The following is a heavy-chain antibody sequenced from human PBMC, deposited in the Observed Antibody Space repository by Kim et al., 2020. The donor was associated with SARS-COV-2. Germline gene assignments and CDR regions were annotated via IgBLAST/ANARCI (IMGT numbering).Heavy chain of an antibody. CDR2: MNPNSGNT. V-gene: IGHV1-8*01. D-gene: IGHD4-4*01. Sequence: ASVKVSCKASGYTFTSYDINWVRQATGQGLEWMGWMNPNSGNTGYAQKFQGRVTMTRNTSISTAYMELSSLRSEDTAVYYCARGRRTDDYSNYVPPNYGMDVWGQGTTVTVSS. CDR3: ARGRRTDDYSNYVPPNYGMDV. CDR1: GYTFTSYD. J-gene: IGHJ6*02.